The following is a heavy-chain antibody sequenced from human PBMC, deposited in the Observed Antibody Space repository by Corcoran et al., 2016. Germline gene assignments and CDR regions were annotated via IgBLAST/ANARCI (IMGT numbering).Heavy chain of an antibody. CDR1: GYTFTSYV. V-gene: IGHV1-3*01. CDR2: INPGNDNT. CDR3: ARYWNGMDV. J-gene: IGHJ6*02. D-gene: IGHD1-1*01. Sequence: QVQLVQSGAEVREPGASVKVSCKASGYTFTSYVMHWVRQAPGQRLEWMGWINPGNDNTKYSQNFQGRVTITRDTSASTAYMELSSRRYEDTAVYYCARYWNGMDVWGQGTTVTVSS.